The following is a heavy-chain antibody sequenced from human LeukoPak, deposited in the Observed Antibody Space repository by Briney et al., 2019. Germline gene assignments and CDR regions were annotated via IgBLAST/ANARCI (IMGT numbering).Heavy chain of an antibody. J-gene: IGHJ4*02. CDR1: GFTFSSYG. V-gene: IGHV3-33*01. Sequence: GGSLRLSCAASGFTFSSYGMHWVRQAPGKGLEWVAVIWYDGSNKYYADSVKGRFTISRDNSKNTLYLQMNSLRAEDTAVYYCARVPKSAGREWYFDYWGQGTLVTVSS. CDR2: IWYDGSNK. CDR3: ARVPKSAGREWYFDY. D-gene: IGHD5-24*01.